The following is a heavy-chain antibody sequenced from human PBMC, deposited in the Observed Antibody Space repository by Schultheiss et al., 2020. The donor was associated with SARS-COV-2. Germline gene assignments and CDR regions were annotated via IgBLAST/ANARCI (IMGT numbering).Heavy chain of an antibody. CDR2: TYYTSKPYN. CDR3: ARMSGNAFDI. CDR1: GDSVSSNSVA. V-gene: IGHV6-1*01. J-gene: IGHJ3*02. D-gene: IGHD1-26*01. Sequence: QTLSLPCAISGDSVSSNSVAWHWIRQSPSRGLEWLGTTYYTSKPYNDYAASLRGRIIIDPDTFKNEFSLHLKSVTPEDTAVYFCARMSGNAFDIWGQGTVVTVSS.